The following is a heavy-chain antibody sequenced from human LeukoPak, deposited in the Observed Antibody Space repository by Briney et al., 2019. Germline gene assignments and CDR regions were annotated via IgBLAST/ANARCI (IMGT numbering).Heavy chain of an antibody. Sequence: GGSLRLSCAPSGFTFSSYEMNWVRQAPGKGREWVSYISSSGSTIYCADSVKGRFTISRDNAKNSLYLQMNSLRAEDTAVYYCARDEYSSGWYDYWGQGTLVTVSS. CDR1: GFTFSSYE. CDR2: ISSSGSTI. CDR3: ARDEYSSGWYDY. J-gene: IGHJ4*02. V-gene: IGHV3-48*03. D-gene: IGHD6-19*01.